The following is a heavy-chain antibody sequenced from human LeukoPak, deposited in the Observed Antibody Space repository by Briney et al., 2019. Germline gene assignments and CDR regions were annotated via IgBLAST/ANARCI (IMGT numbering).Heavy chain of an antibody. D-gene: IGHD6-13*01. Sequence: GGSLQISFQGSGYSFTSYWIGWVRPMPGKGLEWMGIIYPGDSDTRYSPSFQGQVTISADKSISTAYLQWSSLKASDTAMYYCARRDSSSLIDYWGQGTLVTVSS. V-gene: IGHV5-51*01. CDR1: GYSFTSYW. CDR3: ARRDSSSLIDY. CDR2: IYPGDSDT. J-gene: IGHJ4*02.